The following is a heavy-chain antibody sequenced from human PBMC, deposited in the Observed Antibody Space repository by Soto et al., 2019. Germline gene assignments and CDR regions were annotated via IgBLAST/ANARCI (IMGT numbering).Heavy chain of an antibody. Sequence: GASVKVSCKASGGTFSSYTISWVRQAPGQGLEWMGRIIPILGIANYAQKFQGRVTITADKSTSTAYMELSRLRSDDTAVYYCARGLSGSYYNGVDYWGQGTLVTVSS. V-gene: IGHV1-69*02. CDR1: GGTFSSYT. CDR2: IIPILGIA. J-gene: IGHJ4*02. D-gene: IGHD3-10*01. CDR3: ARGLSGSYYNGVDY.